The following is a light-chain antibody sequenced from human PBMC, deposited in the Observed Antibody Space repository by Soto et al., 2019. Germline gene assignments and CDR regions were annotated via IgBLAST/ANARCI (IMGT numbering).Light chain of an antibody. J-gene: IGKJ5*01. V-gene: IGKV3-20*01. Sequence: EIVLTQSPGTLSFSPGERATLSCRASQSVSSSYLVWYQQKPGQAPRLLIYGASSRATGIPDRFSGSGSGTDFTLTISRLEPEDFAVYYCQQYNNWPTFGQGTRLEIK. CDR2: GAS. CDR1: QSVSSSY. CDR3: QQYNNWPT.